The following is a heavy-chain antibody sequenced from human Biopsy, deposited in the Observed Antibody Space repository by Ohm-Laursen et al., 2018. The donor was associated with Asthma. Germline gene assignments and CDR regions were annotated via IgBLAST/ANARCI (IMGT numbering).Heavy chain of an antibody. CDR3: ARGYSGSDRIVYYYSGLEV. CDR1: GDSFSNYA. CDR2: LIPVLGTP. J-gene: IGHJ6*02. V-gene: IGHV1-69*13. D-gene: IGHD5-12*01. Sequence: SVKVFCKTSGDSFSNYAISWVRQAPGQGLEWMGGLIPVLGTPDHAQMFEGRVTITADESTSTAYMELSSLSSEDTAVYYCARGYSGSDRIVYYYSGLEVWGQGTTVTVSS.